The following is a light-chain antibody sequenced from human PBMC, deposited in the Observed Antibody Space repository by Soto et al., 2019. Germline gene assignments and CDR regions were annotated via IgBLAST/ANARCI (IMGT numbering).Light chain of an antibody. CDR2: GNS. V-gene: IGLV1-40*01. CDR3: QSYDSSLSAVV. Sequence: QSVLTQPPSVSGGPGQRVTIYCTGSSSNIGADYDVHWYQQLPGTAPKLLIYGNSNRPSGVPDRFSGSKSGTSASLAITGLQAEDEADYYCQSYDSSLSAVVFGGGTKLTVL. J-gene: IGLJ3*02. CDR1: SSNIGADYD.